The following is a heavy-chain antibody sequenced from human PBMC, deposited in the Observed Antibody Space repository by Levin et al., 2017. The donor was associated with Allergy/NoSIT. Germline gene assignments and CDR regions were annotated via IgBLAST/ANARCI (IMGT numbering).Heavy chain of an antibody. Sequence: SVKVSCKASGGTFSSYAISWVRQAPGQGLEWMGGIIPIFGTANYAQKFQGRVTITADESTSTAYMELSSLRSEDTAVYYCAREGLQLWTITYYYYGMDVWGQGTTVTVSS. CDR3: AREGLQLWTITYYYYGMDV. CDR1: GGTFSSYA. CDR2: IIPIFGTA. J-gene: IGHJ6*02. D-gene: IGHD5-18*01. V-gene: IGHV1-69*13.